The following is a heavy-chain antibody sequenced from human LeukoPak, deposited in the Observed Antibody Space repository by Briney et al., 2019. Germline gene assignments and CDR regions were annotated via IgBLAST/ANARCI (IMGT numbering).Heavy chain of an antibody. CDR2: ISSSSSYI. Sequence: GGSLRLSCAASGFTVRSSYMSWVRQAPGKGLEWVSFISSSSSYIYYADSVKGRFTISRDNAKNSLYLQMNSLRAEDTAVYYCARGTMFPYYFDYWGQGTLVTVSS. J-gene: IGHJ4*02. D-gene: IGHD3-10*02. CDR3: ARGTMFPYYFDY. V-gene: IGHV3-21*01. CDR1: GFTVRSSY.